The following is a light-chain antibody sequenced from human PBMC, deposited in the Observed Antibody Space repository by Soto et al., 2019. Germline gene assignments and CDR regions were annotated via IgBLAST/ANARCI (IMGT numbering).Light chain of an antibody. CDR2: DVS. Sequence: QSVLAQPASVSGSRGQSITISCTGTSSDVGRYDYVSWFQQHPGKAPKLIIYDVSKRPSGVPDRFSGSKSGNTASLTISGLQAEDEADYYCCSYAGSFRVFGTGTKVTVL. J-gene: IGLJ1*01. CDR1: SSDVGRYDY. V-gene: IGLV2-11*01. CDR3: CSYAGSFRV.